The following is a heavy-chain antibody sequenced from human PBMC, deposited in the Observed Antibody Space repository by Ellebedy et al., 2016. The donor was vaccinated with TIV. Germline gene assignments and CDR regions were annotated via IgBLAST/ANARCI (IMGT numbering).Heavy chain of an antibody. CDR3: ATEYISNSGAYDT. V-gene: IGHV3-30*03. CDR2: ISHDGKAT. CDR1: GFTFSRYG. Sequence: GESLKISCAVSGFTFSRYGFHWVRQAPGEGLAWVAAISHDGKATFYAASVKGRVTISRDNYMKTVNVQMNRLRPEDTAVYFCATEYISNSGAYDTWGQGTLVIVSS. J-gene: IGHJ3*01. D-gene: IGHD3-3*02.